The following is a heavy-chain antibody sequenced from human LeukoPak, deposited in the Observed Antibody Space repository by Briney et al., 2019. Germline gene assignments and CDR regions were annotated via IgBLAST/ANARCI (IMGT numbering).Heavy chain of an antibody. CDR3: AAGGADSSGYPSYYYYYGMDV. D-gene: IGHD3-22*01. V-gene: IGHV1-69*04. CDR1: GGTFSSYA. Sequence: GSSVKVSCKASGGTFSSYAISWVRQAPGQGLEWMGRIIPILGIANYEQKFQGRVTITADKSTSTAYMELSSLRSEDTAVYYCAAGGADSSGYPSYYYYYGMDVWGQGTTVTVSS. J-gene: IGHJ6*02. CDR2: IIPILGIA.